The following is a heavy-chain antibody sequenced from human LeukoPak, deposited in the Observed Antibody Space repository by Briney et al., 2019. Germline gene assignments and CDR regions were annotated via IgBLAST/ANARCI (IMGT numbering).Heavy chain of an antibody. CDR2: IKEDGSEK. J-gene: IGHJ4*02. V-gene: IGHV3-7*01. CDR1: GFTFSKHW. Sequence: GGSLRLSCAASGFTFSKHWMTWVRQAPGKGLEWVAGIKEDGSEKYYVDSVEGRFTISRDNAENSLSLQMNSLRVADTALYYCAREITIFGRVFGFDLWGQGTLVTVSS. CDR3: AREITIFGRVFGFDL. D-gene: IGHD3-3*01.